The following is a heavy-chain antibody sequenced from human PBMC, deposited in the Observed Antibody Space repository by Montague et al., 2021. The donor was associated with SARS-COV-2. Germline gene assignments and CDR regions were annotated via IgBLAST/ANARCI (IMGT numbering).Heavy chain of an antibody. CDR2: MSSSSKYI. CDR1: GFRFSSYN. V-gene: IGHV3-21*01. CDR3: ARNWNYGWAFDI. Sequence: YRRLSCAASGFRFSSYNMNWVRQAPGKGLEWVSSMSSSSKYIYYADSVKDRFTISRDNAKNSLYLQMNSLRAEDTAIYYCARNWNYGWAFDIWGQGTMVAVSS. J-gene: IGHJ3*02. D-gene: IGHD1-7*01.